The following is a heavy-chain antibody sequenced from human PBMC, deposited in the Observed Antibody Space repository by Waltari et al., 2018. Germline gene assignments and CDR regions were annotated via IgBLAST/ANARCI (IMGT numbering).Heavy chain of an antibody. J-gene: IGHJ4*02. V-gene: IGHV3-43*01. D-gene: IGHD3-22*01. CDR3: AKDGSXXESSGDYXDY. CDR1: GXTFDDXT. CDR2: ISWDGGTX. Sequence: EVQLVESGGVVVQPGGXLRLSXAASGXTFDDXTMXWVRQAPGKGLEWVSLISWDGGTXLYADSVKGRFTXSRXNTXXXLXLQMNSLXXXDTAXYYCAKDGSXXESSGDYXDYWGQGTLXTVSS.